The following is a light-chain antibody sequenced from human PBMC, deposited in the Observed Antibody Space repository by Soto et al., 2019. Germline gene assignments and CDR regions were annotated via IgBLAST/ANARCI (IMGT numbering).Light chain of an antibody. CDR1: SSDVGGYNY. J-gene: IGLJ1*01. V-gene: IGLV2-14*01. CDR3: SSYTTSSTLV. Sequence: QSALTQPDSVSGSPGQSITISCTGTSSDVGGYNYVSWYQQHPGKAPKLMICEVTNRPSGVSNRFSGSKSGNTDSLTISGLQAEDESDYFCSSYTTSSTLVFGTGTKLTVL. CDR2: EVT.